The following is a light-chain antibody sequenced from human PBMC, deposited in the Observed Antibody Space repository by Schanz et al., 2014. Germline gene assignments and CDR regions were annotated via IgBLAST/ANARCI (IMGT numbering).Light chain of an antibody. CDR2: DVN. J-gene: IGLJ2*01. Sequence: QSALTQPPSASGSPGQSVTISCTGTSSDVGGYSHVSWYQQHPGKGPKLMIYDVNKRPSGVPDRFSGSKSGNTASLTISGLQAEDEADYYCSSYISSSRVFGGGTKLTVL. CDR1: SSDVGGYSH. CDR3: SSYISSSRV. V-gene: IGLV2-8*01.